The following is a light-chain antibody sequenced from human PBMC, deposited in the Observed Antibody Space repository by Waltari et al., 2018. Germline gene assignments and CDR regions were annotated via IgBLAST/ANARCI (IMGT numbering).Light chain of an antibody. V-gene: IGKV1-39*01. CDR1: QTINNF. CDR2: AAS. CDR3: QQTHTVPIT. Sequence: DIQLTQSPSSLSASVGDRVTITCRASQTINNFLNGYQQKPGKAPKLLIHAASSLQSGVPSRFSGSGSGTDFTLTISSLQPEDFATYFCQQTHTVPITFGQGTRLEIK. J-gene: IGKJ5*01.